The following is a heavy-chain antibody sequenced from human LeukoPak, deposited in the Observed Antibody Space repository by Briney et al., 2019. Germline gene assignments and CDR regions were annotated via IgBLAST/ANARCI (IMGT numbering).Heavy chain of an antibody. CDR1: GGTFSSYA. CDR3: ARDGTHCSGGSCFDY. D-gene: IGHD2-15*01. V-gene: IGHV1-69*01. CDR2: IIPIFGTA. Sequence: SVKVSCKASGGTFSSYAISWVRQAPGQGLEWMGGIIPIFGTANYAQKFQGRVTITADESTSTAYMELSSLRSGDTAVYYCARDGTHCSGGSCFDYWGQGTQVTVSS. J-gene: IGHJ4*02.